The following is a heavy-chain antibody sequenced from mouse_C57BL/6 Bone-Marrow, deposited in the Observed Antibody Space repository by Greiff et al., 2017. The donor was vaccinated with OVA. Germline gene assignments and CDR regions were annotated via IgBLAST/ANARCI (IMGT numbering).Heavy chain of an antibody. V-gene: IGHV1-53*01. D-gene: IGHD4-1*01. Sequence: QVQLQQPGTELVKPGASVKLSCKASGYTFTSYWMHWVKQRPGQGLEWIGNINPSNGGTNYNEKFKSKATLTVYKSSSTAYMQLSSLTSEDAAVYYCARWEGRRKRNWFAYWGQGTLVTVSA. CDR3: ARWEGRRKRNWFAY. J-gene: IGHJ3*01. CDR2: INPSNGGT. CDR1: GYTFTSYW.